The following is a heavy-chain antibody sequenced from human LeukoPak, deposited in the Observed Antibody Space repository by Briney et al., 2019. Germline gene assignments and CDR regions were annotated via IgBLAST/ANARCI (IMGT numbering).Heavy chain of an antibody. CDR2: ISAYNGNT. V-gene: IGHV1-18*01. CDR1: GYTFTSYV. Sequence: ASVKVSCKASGYTFTSYVISWVRQAPGQGLEWMGWISAYNGNTNYAQKLQGRVTMTTDTSTSTAYMELRSLRSDDTAVYYCARDGSGSYYNYYYYGMDVWGQGTTVTVSS. CDR3: ARDGSGSYYNYYYYGMDV. D-gene: IGHD3-10*01. J-gene: IGHJ6*02.